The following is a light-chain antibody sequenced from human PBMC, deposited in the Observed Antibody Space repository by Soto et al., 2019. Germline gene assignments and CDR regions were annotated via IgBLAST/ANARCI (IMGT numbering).Light chain of an antibody. CDR2: SAS. CDR1: QGISNY. CDR3: QKYNSAPWT. Sequence: DIQMTQSPSSLSASVGDRVTITCRASQGISNYLAWYQKKPGKVPKLLIYSASTLQSGVPSRFSGSGSGTDFPLNISSLQPEDVATYYCQKYNSAPWTFGQGTKVEIK. V-gene: IGKV1-27*01. J-gene: IGKJ1*01.